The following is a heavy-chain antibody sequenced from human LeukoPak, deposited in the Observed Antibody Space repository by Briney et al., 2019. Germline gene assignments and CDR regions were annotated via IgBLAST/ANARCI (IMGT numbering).Heavy chain of an antibody. J-gene: IGHJ4*02. V-gene: IGHV4-34*01. Sequence: SETLSLTCAVYGGSFSGYYWSWFRQPPGKGLEWIGEINHSGSTNYNPSLKSRVTISVDTSKNQFSLKLSSVTAADTAVYYCARTRIAAAGTHYGYWGQGTLVTVSS. CDR1: GGSFSGYY. D-gene: IGHD6-13*01. CDR2: INHSGST. CDR3: ARTRIAAAGTHYGY.